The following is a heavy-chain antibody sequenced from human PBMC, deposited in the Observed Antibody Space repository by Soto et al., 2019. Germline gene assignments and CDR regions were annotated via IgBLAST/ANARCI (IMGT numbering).Heavy chain of an antibody. CDR2: ISPQGGST. CDR3: VNMMIARGAFDF. D-gene: IGHD2-21*01. V-gene: IGHV3-64D*06. Sequence: LRLSCSASGFAFSSYAMHWVRQTPGKGLEYVSAISPQGGSTYYADSVKGRFTISRDDSKNTVYLQMSSLRPDDTAVYYCVNMMIARGAFDFWGQGTLVTVSS. J-gene: IGHJ4*02. CDR1: GFAFSSYA.